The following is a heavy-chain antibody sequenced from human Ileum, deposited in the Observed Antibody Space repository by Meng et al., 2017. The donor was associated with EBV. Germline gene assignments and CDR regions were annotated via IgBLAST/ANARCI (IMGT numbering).Heavy chain of an antibody. CDR3: ARDTTIARYGGNGHPHFDY. D-gene: IGHD4-23*01. Sequence: QVQLVQSGAEVKKPGXSVKVSCKDSGYPFTTFASSGVRQAPGQGLEWMGWISGYNGNTKYGQKLQGRVIMTTDTSTSTAYMELRSLRSDDTAVYYCARDTTIARYGGNGHPHFDYWGQGTLVTVSS. J-gene: IGHJ4*02. CDR2: ISGYNGNT. V-gene: IGHV1-18*01. CDR1: GYPFTTFA.